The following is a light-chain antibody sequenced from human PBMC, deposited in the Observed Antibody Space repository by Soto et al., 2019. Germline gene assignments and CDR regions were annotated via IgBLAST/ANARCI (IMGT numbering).Light chain of an antibody. J-gene: IGKJ1*01. V-gene: IGKV4-1*01. CDR1: QSVLYSSNNKNY. CDR2: WAS. Sequence: DIVMTQSPDSLALSLGERATINCKSSQSVLYSSNNKNYLAWYQQKPGQPPKLLIYWASTRESGVPDRFSGSGSGTDFTLTISSLQAEDVAVYYCQQYYSTPQTFGQGTRWIS. CDR3: QQYYSTPQT.